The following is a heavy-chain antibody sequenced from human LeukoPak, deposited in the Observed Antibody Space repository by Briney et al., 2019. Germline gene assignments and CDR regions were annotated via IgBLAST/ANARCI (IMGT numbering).Heavy chain of an antibody. CDR3: ATITGAIFGVVIPIGYYYYGMDV. Sequence: ASVKVSCKVSGYTLTELSMHWVRQAPGKGLEWMGGFDPEDGETIYAQKFQGRVTMTEDTSTDTAYMELSSLRSEDTAVYYCATITGAIFGVVIPIGYYYYGMDVWGQGTTVTVSS. J-gene: IGHJ6*02. CDR1: GYTLTELS. D-gene: IGHD3-3*01. CDR2: FDPEDGET. V-gene: IGHV1-24*01.